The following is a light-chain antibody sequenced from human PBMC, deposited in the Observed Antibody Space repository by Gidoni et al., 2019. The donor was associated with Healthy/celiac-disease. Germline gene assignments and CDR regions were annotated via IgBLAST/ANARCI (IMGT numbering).Light chain of an antibody. V-gene: IGKV1-9*01. CDR1: QGISSY. CDR3: QQRNSYPPFT. Sequence: DIQLTQSPSFLSASVGDRVTITCRASQGISSYLAWYQQKPGKASKLLIYAASTLRSGVPSRFSGSGSGTEFTLTISSLQPEDFATYYCQQRNSYPPFTFGPGTKVDIK. CDR2: AAS. J-gene: IGKJ3*01.